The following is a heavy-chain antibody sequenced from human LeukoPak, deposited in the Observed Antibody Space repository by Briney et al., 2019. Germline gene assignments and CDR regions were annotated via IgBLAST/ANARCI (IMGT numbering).Heavy chain of an antibody. CDR1: GYTFSDYY. J-gene: IGHJ4*02. V-gene: IGHV1-2*06. CDR3: ARVTSSWAGFDY. CDR2: INPNSGGT. Sequence: ASVKVSCKASGYTFSDYYIHWVRQAPGQGLEWMGRINPNSGGTNYAQKFQGRVTMTRDTSISTAYMELSRLRSDDTAVYYCARVTSSWAGFDYWGQGTLVTVSS. D-gene: IGHD6-13*01.